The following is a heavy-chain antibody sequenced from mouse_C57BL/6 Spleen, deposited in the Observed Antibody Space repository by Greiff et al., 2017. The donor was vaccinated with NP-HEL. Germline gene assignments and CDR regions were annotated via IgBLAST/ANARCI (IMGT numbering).Heavy chain of an antibody. J-gene: IGHJ3*01. CDR1: GYAFSSSW. D-gene: IGHD2-3*01. V-gene: IGHV1-82*01. CDR2: IYPGDGDT. CDR3: ARGGGDDGYSFAY. Sequence: VQLVESGPELVKPGASVKISCKASGYAFSSSWMNWVKQRPGKGLEWIGRIYPGDGDTNYNGKFKGKATLTADKSSSTAYMQLSSLTSEDSAVYCCARGGGDDGYSFAYWGQGTLVTVSA.